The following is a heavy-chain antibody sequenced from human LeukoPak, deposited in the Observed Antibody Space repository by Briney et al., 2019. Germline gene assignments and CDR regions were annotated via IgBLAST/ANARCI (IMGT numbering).Heavy chain of an antibody. CDR2: IYSGGST. V-gene: IGHV3-53*01. D-gene: IGHD2-2*01. CDR3: YIVVVPAAVWDKDAFDI. J-gene: IGHJ3*02. Sequence: GGSLRLSCAASGFTVSSNYMSWVRQAPGKGLGWVSVIYSGGSTYYADSVKGRFTISRDNSKNTLYLQMNSLRAEDTAVYYCYIVVVPAAVWDKDAFDIWGQGTMVTVSS. CDR1: GFTVSSNY.